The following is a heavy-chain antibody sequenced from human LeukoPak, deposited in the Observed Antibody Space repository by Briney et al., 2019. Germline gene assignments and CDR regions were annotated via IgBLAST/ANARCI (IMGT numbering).Heavy chain of an antibody. CDR2: IYYSGST. J-gene: IGHJ6*02. CDR3: ARVSGQQLIYGMDV. V-gene: IGHV4-39*07. D-gene: IGHD6-13*01. Sequence: PSETLSLTCTVSGGSISSSSYYWGWIRQPPGKGLEWIGCIYYSGSTYYNPSLKSRVTISVDTSKNQFSLKLSSVTAADTAVYYCARVSGQQLIYGMDVWGQGTTVTVSS. CDR1: GGSISSSSYY.